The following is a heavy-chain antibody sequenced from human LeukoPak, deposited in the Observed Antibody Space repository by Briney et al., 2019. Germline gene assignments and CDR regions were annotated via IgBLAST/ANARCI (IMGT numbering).Heavy chain of an antibody. CDR3: ARELYSGSYYGIDY. V-gene: IGHV3-30*04. CDR1: GFTFSSYA. CDR2: ISYDGSNK. D-gene: IGHD1-26*01. J-gene: IGHJ4*02. Sequence: GGSLRLSCAASGFTFSSYAMHWVRQAPGKGLEWVAVISYDGSNKYYADSVKGRFTISRDNSKNTLYLQMNSLRAEDTAVYYCARELYSGSYYGIDYWGQGTLVTVSS.